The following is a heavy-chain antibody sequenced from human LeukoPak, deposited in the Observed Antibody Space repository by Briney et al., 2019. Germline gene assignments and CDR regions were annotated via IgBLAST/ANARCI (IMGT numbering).Heavy chain of an antibody. J-gene: IGHJ6*02. CDR2: INPNSGGT. CDR3: ARDFEYSSSSANYYYGMDV. D-gene: IGHD6-6*01. Sequence: ASVKVSCKASGYTFTCYYMHWVRQAPGQGLEWMGWINPNSGGTNYAQKFQGWVTMTRDTSISTAYMELSRLRSDDTAVYYCARDFEYSSSSANYYYGMDVWGQGTTVTVSS. CDR1: GYTFTCYY. V-gene: IGHV1-2*04.